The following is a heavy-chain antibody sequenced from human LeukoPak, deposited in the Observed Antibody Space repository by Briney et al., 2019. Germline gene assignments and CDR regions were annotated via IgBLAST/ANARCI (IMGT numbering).Heavy chain of an antibody. D-gene: IGHD3-3*02. J-gene: IGHJ4*02. Sequence: GGSLRLSCVASGFSFSNYALTWVRQAPGKGPEWVSSIRVGGDGPHYSDSVKGRFTTSRDNSKNTPYLQMNSLRVEDTAAYYCASLARDYWGQGTLVTVSS. CDR2: IRVGGDGP. CDR3: ASLARDY. V-gene: IGHV3-23*01. CDR1: GFSFSNYA.